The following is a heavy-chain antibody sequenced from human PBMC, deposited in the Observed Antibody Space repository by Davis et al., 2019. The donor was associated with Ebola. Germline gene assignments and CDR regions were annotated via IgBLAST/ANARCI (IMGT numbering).Heavy chain of an antibody. CDR2: INSDGSST. J-gene: IGHJ4*02. V-gene: IGHV3-74*01. CDR1: GFTFSSYW. D-gene: IGHD4-17*01. Sequence: GESLKISCAASGFTFSSYWMHWVRQAPGKGLVWVSRINSDGSSTSYADSVKGRFTISRDNAKNTLYLQMNSLRVEDTAVYYCTRDYGDYVNDDWGQGTLVTVSS. CDR3: TRDYGDYVNDD.